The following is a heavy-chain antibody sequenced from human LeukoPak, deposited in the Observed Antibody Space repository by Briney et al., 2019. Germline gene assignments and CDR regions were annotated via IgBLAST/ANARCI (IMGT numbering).Heavy chain of an antibody. CDR1: GDAFSNYA. D-gene: IGHD1-7*01. V-gene: IGHV1-69*01. Sequence: SVKVSCRASGDAFSNYAISWVRQAPGQGLEWLGAIIPVFGPANYAQKFQGRLTITADESTSTAYMELSSLRSEDTAVYYCARGLELRPDYFDYWGQGTLVTVSS. CDR2: IIPVFGPA. CDR3: ARGLELRPDYFDY. J-gene: IGHJ4*02.